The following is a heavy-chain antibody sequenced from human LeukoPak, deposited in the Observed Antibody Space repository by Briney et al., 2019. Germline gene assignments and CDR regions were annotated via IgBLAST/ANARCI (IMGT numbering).Heavy chain of an antibody. CDR3: AAASGEVDAFDT. V-gene: IGHV1-58*02. J-gene: IGHJ3*02. CDR2: IVVGSGNT. D-gene: IGHD3-10*01. CDR1: GFTFTSSA. Sequence: TSVKVSCKASGFTFTSSAMQWVRQARGQRLEWIGWIVVGSGNTSYAQKFQERVTITRDMSTSTAYMELSSLRSEDTAVYYCAAASGEVDAFDTWGQGTMVTVSS.